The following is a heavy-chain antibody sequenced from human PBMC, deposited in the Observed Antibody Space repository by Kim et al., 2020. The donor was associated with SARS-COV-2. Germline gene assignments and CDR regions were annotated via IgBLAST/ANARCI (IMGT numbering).Heavy chain of an antibody. J-gene: IGHJ4*02. V-gene: IGHV3-7*03. CDR2: IKQDGSDK. Sequence: GGSLRLSCAASGFTFNTYWMAWVRQAPGKGLECVANIKQDGSDKNYVDSVKGRFTISRDNAKNSLYLQMNSLRVEDTAVYYCARDVGGDLDYWSQGTLVTVSS. CDR1: GFTFNTYW. D-gene: IGHD4-17*01. CDR3: ARDVGGDLDY.